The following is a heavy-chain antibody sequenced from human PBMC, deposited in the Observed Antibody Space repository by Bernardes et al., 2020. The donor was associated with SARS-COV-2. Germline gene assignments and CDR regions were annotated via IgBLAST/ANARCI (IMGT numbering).Heavy chain of an antibody. Sequence: ASVKVSCKASGYTFTGYYIHWVRQTPGQGLEWMGWINPNSGCTIYAQKFQGRVTMTRDTSISTAYMELSRLRSDDTAMYYCALPPSNYDRYGMDVWGQGTTVTVSS. V-gene: IGHV1-2*02. J-gene: IGHJ6*02. CDR1: GYTFTGYY. CDR3: ALPPSNYDRYGMDV. D-gene: IGHD3-22*01. CDR2: INPNSGCT.